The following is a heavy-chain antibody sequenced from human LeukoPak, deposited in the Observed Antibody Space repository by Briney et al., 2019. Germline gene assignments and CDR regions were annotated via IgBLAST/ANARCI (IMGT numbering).Heavy chain of an antibody. D-gene: IGHD3-10*01. CDR1: GFTFSSYG. J-gene: IGHJ4*02. Sequence: GRSLRLSCAASGFTFSSYGMHWVRQAPGKGLEWVAVIWYDGSNKYYADSVKGRFTISRDNSKNTLYLQMNSLRAEDTAVYYCAGWNYGLGSYYNLRDYWGQGTLVTVSS. CDR3: AGWNYGLGSYYNLRDY. CDR2: IWYDGSNK. V-gene: IGHV3-33*01.